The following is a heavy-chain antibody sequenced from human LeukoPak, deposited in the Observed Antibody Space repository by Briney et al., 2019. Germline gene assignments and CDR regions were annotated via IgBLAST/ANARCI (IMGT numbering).Heavy chain of an antibody. CDR3: AKDAYSYGGRLTVDY. CDR2: IKQDGSEQ. J-gene: IGHJ4*02. V-gene: IGHV3-7*03. Sequence: GGSLRLSCAASGFTFSNFWMSWARQAPGTGLEWVATIKQDGSEQYFVDSVKGRFTISRDNPKNTLYLQMNSLRDDDTAVYYCAKDAYSYGGRLTVDYWGQGTLVTVSS. D-gene: IGHD5-18*01. CDR1: GFTFSNFW.